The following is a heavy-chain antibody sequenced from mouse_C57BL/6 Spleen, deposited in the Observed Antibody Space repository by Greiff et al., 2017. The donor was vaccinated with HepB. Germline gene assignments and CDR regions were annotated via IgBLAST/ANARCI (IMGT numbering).Heavy chain of an antibody. CDR3: ARESWFAY. CDR2: IHPNSGST. V-gene: IGHV1-64*01. Sequence: QVHVKQPGAELVKPGASVKLSCKASGYTFTSYWMHWVKQRPGQGLEWIGMIHPNSGSTNYNEKFKSKATLTVDKSSSTAYMQLSSLTSEDSAVYYCARESWFAYWGQGTLVTVSA. CDR1: GYTFTSYW. J-gene: IGHJ3*01.